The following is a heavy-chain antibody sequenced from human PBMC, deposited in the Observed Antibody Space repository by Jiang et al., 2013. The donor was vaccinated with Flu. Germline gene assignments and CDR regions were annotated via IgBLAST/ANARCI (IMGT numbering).Heavy chain of an antibody. CDR3: TRATAFGEFYFDS. Sequence: QSGSELKEPGASVKVSCEASGYPFSRYHVNWVRQAPGQGLEWMGWINTDTGTPMYAQGFTGRFVFSLDTSVSTAFLQISSLEAEDTAVYYCTRATAFGEFYFDSWGQGTLVTVSS. CDR2: INTDTGTP. V-gene: IGHV7-4-1*02. CDR1: GYPFSRYH. D-gene: IGHD3-10*01. J-gene: IGHJ4*02.